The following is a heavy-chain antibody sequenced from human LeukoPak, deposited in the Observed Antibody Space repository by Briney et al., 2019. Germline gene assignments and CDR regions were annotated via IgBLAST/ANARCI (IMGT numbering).Heavy chain of an antibody. Sequence: PGGSLRLSCAASGFTFSSYSMNWVRQAPGKGLEWVSSISSSSSYIYYADSVKGRFTISRDNAKNSLYLQMNSLRAEDTAVYYCARDGYDYVWGPDYWGQGTLVTVSS. V-gene: IGHV3-21*01. CDR1: GFTFSSYS. J-gene: IGHJ4*02. D-gene: IGHD3-16*01. CDR2: ISSSSSYI. CDR3: ARDGYDYVWGPDY.